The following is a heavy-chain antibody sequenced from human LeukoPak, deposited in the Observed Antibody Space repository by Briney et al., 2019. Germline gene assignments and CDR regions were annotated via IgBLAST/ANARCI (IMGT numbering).Heavy chain of an antibody. CDR3: ARDDGGGLFDY. V-gene: IGHV1-2*04. D-gene: IGHD1-26*01. CDR2: INPNSGGT. Sequence: ASVKVSCKASGYTFTGYYMHWVRQAPGQGLEWMGWINPNSGGTNYAQKFQGWVTMTRGTSISTTYMELSRLRSDDTAVYYCARDDGGGLFDYWGQGTLVTVSS. J-gene: IGHJ4*02. CDR1: GYTFTGYY.